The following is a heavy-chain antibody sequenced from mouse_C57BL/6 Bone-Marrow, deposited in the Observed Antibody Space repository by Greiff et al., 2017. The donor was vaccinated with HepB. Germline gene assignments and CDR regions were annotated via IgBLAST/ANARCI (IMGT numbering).Heavy chain of an antibody. CDR1: GFSLTSYG. Sequence: QVQLKESGPGLVQPSQSLSITCTVSGFSLTSYGVHWVRQSPGKGLEWLGVIWSGGSTDYNAAFISRLSISKDNSKSQVCFKMNSLQADDTAIYYCARNSGYYGAWFAYWGQGTLVTVSA. CDR2: IWSGGST. D-gene: IGHD1-1*01. J-gene: IGHJ3*01. V-gene: IGHV2-2*01. CDR3: ARNSGYYGAWFAY.